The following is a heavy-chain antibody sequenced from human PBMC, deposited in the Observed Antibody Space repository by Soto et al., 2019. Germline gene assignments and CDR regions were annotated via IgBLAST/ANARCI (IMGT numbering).Heavy chain of an antibody. Sequence: ASVKVSCKASGYTFTSYDINWVRQATGQGLEWMGWMNPNSGNTGYAQKFQGRVTMTRNTSISTAYMELSSLRSEDTAVYYCARNYEYVWGSYRLSYYYYGMDVWGQGTTVTVSS. CDR3: ARNYEYVWGSYRLSYYYYGMDV. CDR1: GYTFTSYD. CDR2: MNPNSGNT. J-gene: IGHJ6*02. V-gene: IGHV1-8*01. D-gene: IGHD3-16*02.